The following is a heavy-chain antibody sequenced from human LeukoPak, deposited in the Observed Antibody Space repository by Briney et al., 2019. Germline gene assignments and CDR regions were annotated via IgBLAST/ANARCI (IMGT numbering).Heavy chain of an antibody. CDR2: INAGNGNT. J-gene: IGHJ4*02. V-gene: IGHV1-3*01. Sequence: GASVKVSCKASGYTFTSYAMHWVRQAPGQRLEWMGWINAGNGNTKYSLKFQGRVTITRDTSASTAYMELSSLRSEGTAVYYCARDRYSGYSSTYFDYWGQGTLVTVSS. CDR3: ARDRYSGYSSTYFDY. D-gene: IGHD6-13*01. CDR1: GYTFTSYA.